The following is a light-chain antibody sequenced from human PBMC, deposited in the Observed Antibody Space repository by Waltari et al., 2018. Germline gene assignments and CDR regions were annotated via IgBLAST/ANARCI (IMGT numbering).Light chain of an antibody. V-gene: IGLV2-14*01. Sequence: QSALTQPPSVSGSPGQSITISCTGPRSEVGGYTYVSWYQQHPGNAPKLIIYEVSNRPSGVSNRFSGSKSGNTATLTISGLQTEDEAEYHCSSYKSDNTPVVFGGGTKLTVL. J-gene: IGLJ3*02. CDR3: SSYKSDNTPVV. CDR1: RSEVGGYTY. CDR2: EVS.